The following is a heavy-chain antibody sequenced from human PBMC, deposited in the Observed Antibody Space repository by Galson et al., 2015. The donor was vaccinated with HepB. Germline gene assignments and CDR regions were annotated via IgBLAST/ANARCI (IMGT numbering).Heavy chain of an antibody. J-gene: IGHJ3*02. D-gene: IGHD5-12*01. V-gene: IGHV3-48*02. CDR1: GFTFSSYT. CDR3: AREGTTGYPLDAFDI. Sequence: SLRLSCAASGFTFSSYTMNWVRQAPGKGLESVSYISSTGTTMYYADSAKGRFTISRDNAQNSLYLQMNSLRDEDTAVYYCAREGTTGYPLDAFDIWGQGTMVTVSS. CDR2: ISSTGTTM.